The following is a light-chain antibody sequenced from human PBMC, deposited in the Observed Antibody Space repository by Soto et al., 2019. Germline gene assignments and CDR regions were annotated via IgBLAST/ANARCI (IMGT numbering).Light chain of an antibody. J-gene: IGKJ5*01. CDR1: QSVSSN. CDR3: QQYDNWPIT. V-gene: IGKV3-15*01. Sequence: EIVLTQSPGTLSVSPGERATLSCRASQSVSSNLAWYQQKPGQAPRLLISGASTRATGIPARLSGSGSGTEFTLTISSLRSEDFAVYYCQQYDNWPITFGQGTRLEN. CDR2: GAS.